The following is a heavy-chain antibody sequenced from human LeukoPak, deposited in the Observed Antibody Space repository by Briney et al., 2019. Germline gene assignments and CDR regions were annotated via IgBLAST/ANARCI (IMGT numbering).Heavy chain of an antibody. Sequence: ASVKVSCKASGYTFTSYDINWVRQATGQGLEWMGWMNPNSGNTGNAQKFQGRVTMTRNTSISTAYMELSSLRSEDTAVYYCAREGAPAARNYYYYYMDVWGKGTTVTVSS. CDR3: AREGAPAARNYYYYYMDV. D-gene: IGHD2-2*01. CDR1: GYTFTSYD. CDR2: MNPNSGNT. V-gene: IGHV1-8*01. J-gene: IGHJ6*03.